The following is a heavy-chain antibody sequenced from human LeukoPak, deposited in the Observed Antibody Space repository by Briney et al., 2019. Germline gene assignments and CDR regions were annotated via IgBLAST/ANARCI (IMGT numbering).Heavy chain of an antibody. CDR3: AKTYYDFWSGYRPFDP. Sequence: PGGSLRLSCAASGFTFSSDGMHWVRQAPGKGLEWVAFIRYDGSNKYYADSVKGRFTISRDNSKNTLYLQMNSLRAEGTALYYCAKTYYDFWSGYRPFDPWGQGTLVTVSS. D-gene: IGHD3-3*01. V-gene: IGHV3-30*02. CDR2: IRYDGSNK. CDR1: GFTFSSDG. J-gene: IGHJ5*02.